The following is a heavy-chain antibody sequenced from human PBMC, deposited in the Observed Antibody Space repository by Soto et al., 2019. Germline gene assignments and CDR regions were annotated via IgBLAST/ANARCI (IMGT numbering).Heavy chain of an antibody. CDR2: IYYSGST. V-gene: IGHV4-59*12. J-gene: IGHJ6*02. CDR1: GGSISSYY. D-gene: IGHD3-10*01. Sequence: SETLSLTCTVSGGSISSYYWSWIRQPPGKGLEWIGYIYYSGSTNYNPSLKSRVTISVDTSKNQFSLKLSSVTAADTAVYYCARARLEWFGAVNSMDVWGQGTTVTVSS. CDR3: ARARLEWFGAVNSMDV.